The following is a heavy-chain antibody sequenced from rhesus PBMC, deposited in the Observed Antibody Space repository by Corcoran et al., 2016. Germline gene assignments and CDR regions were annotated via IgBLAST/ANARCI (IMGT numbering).Heavy chain of an antibody. CDR3: ARVGYSSGWDYFDY. V-gene: IGHV4-122*02. D-gene: IGHD6-31*01. Sequence: QVQLQESGPGLVKPSETLSLTCAVSGYSISGYYWSWSRQAPGKGLEWIGYITYSGSTSYHPSLKSRVTISRDTSKNQFSLKLSSVTAADTAVYYCARVGYSSGWDYFDYWGQGVLVTVSS. CDR1: GYSISGYY. CDR2: ITYSGST. J-gene: IGHJ4*01.